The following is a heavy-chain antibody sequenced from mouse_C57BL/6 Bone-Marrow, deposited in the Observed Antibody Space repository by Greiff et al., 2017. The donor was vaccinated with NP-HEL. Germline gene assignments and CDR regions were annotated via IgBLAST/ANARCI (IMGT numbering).Heavy chain of an antibody. Sequence: EVKLVESGPGLVKPSQSLSLTCSVTGYSITSGYYWNWIRQFPGNKLEWMGYISYDGSNNYNPSLKNRISITRDTSKNQFFLKLNSVTTEDTATYYCARDLQATRYAMDYWGQGTSVTVSS. J-gene: IGHJ4*01. CDR2: ISYDGSN. D-gene: IGHD3-2*02. CDR1: GYSITSGYY. CDR3: ARDLQATRYAMDY. V-gene: IGHV3-6*01.